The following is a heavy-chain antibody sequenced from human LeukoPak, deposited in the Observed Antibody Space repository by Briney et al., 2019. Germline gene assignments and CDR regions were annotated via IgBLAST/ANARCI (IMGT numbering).Heavy chain of an antibody. CDR3: ARDVDYYDSSGYGWFDP. V-gene: IGHV4-59*01. CDR2: IYTSGST. CDR1: GGSISSYY. J-gene: IGHJ5*02. D-gene: IGHD3-22*01. Sequence: PSETLSLTCTVSGGSISSYYWSWIRQPPGKGLEWIGYIYTSGSTNYNPSLKSRVTISVDTSKNQFSLKLSSVTAADTAVHYCARDVDYYDSSGYGWFDPWGQGTLVTVSS.